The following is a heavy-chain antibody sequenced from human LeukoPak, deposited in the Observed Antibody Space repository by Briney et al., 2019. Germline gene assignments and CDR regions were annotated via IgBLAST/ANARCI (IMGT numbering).Heavy chain of an antibody. D-gene: IGHD6-13*01. J-gene: IGHJ4*02. CDR2: ISSSSSYI. CDR1: GFTFSSYS. V-gene: IGHV3-21*01. CDR3: ARVSSSWHYFDY. Sequence: GGSLRLSCAASGFTFSSYSMSWVRQAPGKGLEWVSSISSSSSYIYYADSVKGRFTISRHNAKNSLYLQMDSLRAEDTAVYYCARVSSSWHYFDYWGQGTLVTVSS.